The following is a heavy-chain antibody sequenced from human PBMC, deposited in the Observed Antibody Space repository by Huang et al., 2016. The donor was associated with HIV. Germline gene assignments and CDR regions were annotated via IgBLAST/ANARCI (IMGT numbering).Heavy chain of an antibody. D-gene: IGHD3-22*01. J-gene: IGHJ4*02. CDR2: INSDGSST. CDR1: GFSISSYW. Sequence: EVQLVESGGGLVQPGGSLRLSCAASGFSISSYWMHWVRQAPGKGLVWVSRINSDGSSTSYADSVKGRFTISRDSAKNTLYLQMNSLRAEDTAVYYCARDPRIQSWLNFFDYWGQGTLVSVSS. V-gene: IGHV3-74*01. CDR3: ARDPRIQSWLNFFDY.